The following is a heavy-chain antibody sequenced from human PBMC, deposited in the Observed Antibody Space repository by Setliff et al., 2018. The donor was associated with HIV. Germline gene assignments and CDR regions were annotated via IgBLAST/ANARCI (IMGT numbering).Heavy chain of an antibody. J-gene: IGHJ3*02. D-gene: IGHD2-21*01. V-gene: IGHV1-69*13. CDR3: ARLTYCGGDCYSTGASDI. CDR2: IIPSFDST. CDR1: GGTFSTYA. Sequence: SVKVSCKASGGTFSTYAIGWVRQAPGQGLEWLGGIIPSFDSTKYAQKFQGRVTITADESASTAYMELSSLRSEDTAVYYCARLTYCGGDCYSTGASDIWGQGTMVTV.